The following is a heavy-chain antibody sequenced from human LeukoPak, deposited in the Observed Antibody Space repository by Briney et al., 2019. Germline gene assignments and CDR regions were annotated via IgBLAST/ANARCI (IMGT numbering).Heavy chain of an antibody. Sequence: PSETLSLTCTVSGGSISSYYWSWLRQPPGKGLEWIGYIYYSGSTNYNPSLKSRVTISVDTSKNQFSLKLSSVTAADTAVYYCARHFLERAHWFDPWGQGTLVTVSS. D-gene: IGHD1-1*01. J-gene: IGHJ5*02. CDR3: ARHFLERAHWFDP. V-gene: IGHV4-59*08. CDR1: GGSISSYY. CDR2: IYYSGST.